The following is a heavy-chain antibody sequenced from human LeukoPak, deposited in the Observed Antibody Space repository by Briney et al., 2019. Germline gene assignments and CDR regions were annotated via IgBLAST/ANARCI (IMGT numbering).Heavy chain of an antibody. J-gene: IGHJ5*02. V-gene: IGHV4-34*01. Sequence: LETLSLTCAVYGGSFSGYYWSWIRQPPGKGLEWIEEINHSGSTNYNPSLKSRVTISVDTSKSQFSLKLSSVTAADTAVYYCARVGRFLEWLLLTWPDNWFDPWGQGTLVTVSS. D-gene: IGHD3-3*01. CDR1: GGSFSGYY. CDR3: ARVGRFLEWLLLTWPDNWFDP. CDR2: INHSGST.